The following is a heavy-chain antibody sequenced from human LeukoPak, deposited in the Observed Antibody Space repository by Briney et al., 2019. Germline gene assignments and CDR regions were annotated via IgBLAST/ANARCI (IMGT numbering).Heavy chain of an antibody. CDR3: AKGISYYGSGSYFAGNDY. CDR1: GFTFDDYA. CDR2: ISWNSGSI. J-gene: IGHJ4*02. Sequence: PGGSLRLSCAASGFTFDDYAMHWVRQAPGKGLEWVSGISWNSGSIGYADSVKGRFTISRDNAKNSLYLQMNSLRAEDTALYYCAKGISYYGSGSYFAGNDYWGQGTLVTVSS. V-gene: IGHV3-9*01. D-gene: IGHD3-10*01.